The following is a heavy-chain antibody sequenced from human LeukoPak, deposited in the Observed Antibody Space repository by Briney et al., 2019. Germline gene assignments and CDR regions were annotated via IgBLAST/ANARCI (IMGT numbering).Heavy chain of an antibody. J-gene: IGHJ3*02. CDR2: FDPEDGET. CDR1: GYTLTELS. V-gene: IGHV1-24*01. D-gene: IGHD2-21*02. Sequence: ASVKVSCKVSGYTLTELSMHWVRQAPGKGLEWMGGFDPEDGETIYAQKFQGRVTMTEDTSTDTAYMELSSLRSEDTAVYYCATGEGANCGGDCYSDAFDIWGQGTMVTVSS. CDR3: ATGEGANCGGDCYSDAFDI.